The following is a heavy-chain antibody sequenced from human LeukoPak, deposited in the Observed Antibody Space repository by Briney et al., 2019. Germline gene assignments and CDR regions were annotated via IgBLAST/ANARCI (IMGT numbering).Heavy chain of an antibody. V-gene: IGHV3-73*01. D-gene: IGHD2-2*01. CDR2: IRSKANSYAT. CDR3: TRRYCSSTSCFRPYYYYGMDV. CDR1: GFTFSGSA. J-gene: IGHJ6*02. Sequence: GGSLRLSCAASGFTFSGSAMHWVRQASGKGLEWVGRIRSKANSYATAYAASVRGRFTISRDDSKNTAYLQMNSLKTEDTAVYYCTRRYCSSTSCFRPYYYYGMDVWGQGTTVTVSS.